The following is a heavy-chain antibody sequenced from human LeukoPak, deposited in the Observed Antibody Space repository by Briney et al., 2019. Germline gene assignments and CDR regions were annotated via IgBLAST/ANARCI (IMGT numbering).Heavy chain of an antibody. J-gene: IGHJ4*02. CDR3: ARDWFYAIDY. CDR1: GFTFSDTW. V-gene: IGHV3-74*01. Sequence: QPGGSLRLSCAASGFTFSDTWMHWVRQVPGKGLVWVSRIRSDGSDARYAESVKGRFTISRDNAKNTLYLQMNSLRDEDTAVYYCARDWFYAIDYWGQGTLVTVSS. CDR2: IRSDGSDA. D-gene: IGHD2/OR15-2a*01.